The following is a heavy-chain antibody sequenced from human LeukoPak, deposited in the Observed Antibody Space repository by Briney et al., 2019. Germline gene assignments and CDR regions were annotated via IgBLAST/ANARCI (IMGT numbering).Heavy chain of an antibody. J-gene: IGHJ4*02. CDR2: IYTSGGT. V-gene: IGHV4-61*02. CDR3: ARDSEYYYDSTVSYFDY. D-gene: IGHD3-22*01. Sequence: PSETLSLTCTVSGGSVGSSSYYWGWIRQPAGKGLEWIGRIYTSGGTNYNPSLKSRVTMSEDTSKNQFSLKLTSVTAADTAVYYCARDSEYYYDSTVSYFDYWGQGTLVTVSS. CDR1: GGSVGSSSYY.